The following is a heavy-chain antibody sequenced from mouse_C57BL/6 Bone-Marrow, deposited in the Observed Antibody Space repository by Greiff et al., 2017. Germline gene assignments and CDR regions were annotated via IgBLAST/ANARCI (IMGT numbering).Heavy chain of an antibody. CDR3: ARHNGVWYYFDY. CDR2: ISSGGSYT. J-gene: IGHJ2*01. Sequence: EVQLVESGGDLVKPGGSLKLSCAASGFTFSSYGMSWVRQTPDKRLEWVATISSGGSYTYYPDSVKGRFTISRDSAKNTLYLQMSSLKSEDTAMYYCARHNGVWYYFDYWGQGTTLTVSS. V-gene: IGHV5-6*01. D-gene: IGHD2-10*02. CDR1: GFTFSSYG.